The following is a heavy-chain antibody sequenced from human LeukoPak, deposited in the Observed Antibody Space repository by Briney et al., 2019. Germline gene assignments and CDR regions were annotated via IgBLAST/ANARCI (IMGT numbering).Heavy chain of an antibody. CDR2: IIPIFGTA. Sequence: SVKVSCKASGGTFSSYTISWVRQAPGQGLEWMGGIIPIFGTANYAQKFQGRVTITTDESTSTAYMELSSLRSEDTAVYYCASPKDSSGQALGYWGQGTLVTVSS. V-gene: IGHV1-69*05. CDR1: GGTFSSYT. CDR3: ASPKDSSGQALGY. J-gene: IGHJ4*02. D-gene: IGHD3-22*01.